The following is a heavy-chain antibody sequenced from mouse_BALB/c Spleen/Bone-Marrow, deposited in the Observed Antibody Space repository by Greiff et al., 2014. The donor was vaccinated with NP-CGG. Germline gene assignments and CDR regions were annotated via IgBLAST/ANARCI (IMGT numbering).Heavy chain of an antibody. Sequence: GAELVKPGASVKLSCKASGYTFTSYWMHWVKQRPGQGLEWIGEINPSNGRTNYNEKFKSKATLTLDKSSSTAYMQLSSLTSEDSAVYYCSREESLGDAMDYWGQGTSVPVSS. J-gene: IGHJ4*01. CDR3: SREESLGDAMDY. D-gene: IGHD4-1*01. CDR2: INPSNGRT. V-gene: IGHV1S81*02. CDR1: GYTFTSYW.